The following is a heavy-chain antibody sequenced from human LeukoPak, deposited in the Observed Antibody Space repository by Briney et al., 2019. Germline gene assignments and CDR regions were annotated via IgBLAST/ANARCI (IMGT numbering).Heavy chain of an antibody. D-gene: IGHD3-10*01. V-gene: IGHV5-51*01. CDR3: ARTYYYGSGSYYTDDY. Sequence: GESLKISCKGSGYSFTNYWIGWVRQMPGKGLEWMGIIYPADSDTRYSPSFQDQVTMSADKSINTAYLQWSSLKASDTAMYYCARTYYYGSGSYYTDDYWGQGTLVTVSS. CDR1: GYSFTNYW. CDR2: IYPADSDT. J-gene: IGHJ4*02.